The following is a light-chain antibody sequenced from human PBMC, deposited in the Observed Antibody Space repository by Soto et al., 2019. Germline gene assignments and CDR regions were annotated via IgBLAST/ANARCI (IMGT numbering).Light chain of an antibody. CDR3: QQYGSWT. Sequence: EIVLTQSPGTLSLSPGERATLSCRASQSVSSSYLAWYQQKPGQAPRLLIYGASSRATGIPDRFSGSGSGTDFTLTTSRLEPEDFAVYYCQQYGSWTFGQGTKV. V-gene: IGKV3-20*01. CDR2: GAS. J-gene: IGKJ1*01. CDR1: QSVSSSY.